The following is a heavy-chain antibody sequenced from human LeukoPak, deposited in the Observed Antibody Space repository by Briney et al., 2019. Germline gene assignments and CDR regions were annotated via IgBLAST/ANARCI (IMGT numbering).Heavy chain of an antibody. CDR1: GGSISSFH. CDR3: ARAFDYYDSSGYYGYWFDP. D-gene: IGHD3-22*01. V-gene: IGHV4-59*01. CDR2: IYYSGST. Sequence: PSETLSLTCTVSGGSISSFHWSWIRQPPGKGLEWIGYIYYSGSTNYNPSLKSRVTISVDTSKNQFSLKLSSVTAADTAVYYCARAFDYYDSSGYYGYWFDPWGQGTLVTVSS. J-gene: IGHJ5*02.